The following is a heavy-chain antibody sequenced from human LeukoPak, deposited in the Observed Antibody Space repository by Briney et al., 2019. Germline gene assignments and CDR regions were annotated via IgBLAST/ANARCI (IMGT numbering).Heavy chain of an antibody. CDR2: INHSGST. CDR1: GGSFSGYY. V-gene: IGHV4-34*01. J-gene: IGHJ5*02. CDR3: ARGRRAAAGWARNWFDP. D-gene: IGHD6-13*01. Sequence: PSETLSLTCAIYGGSFSGYYWSWIRQPPGKGLEWIGEINHSGSTNYNPALKSRVTISVDTSKNQFSLKLSSVTAADTAVYYCARGRRAAAGWARNWFDPWGQGTLVTVSS.